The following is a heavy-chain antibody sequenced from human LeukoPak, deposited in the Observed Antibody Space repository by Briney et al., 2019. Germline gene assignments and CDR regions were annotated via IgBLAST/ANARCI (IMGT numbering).Heavy chain of an antibody. CDR2: ISGSGANT. CDR3: AKQYDFWI. Sequence: ETLSLTCTVSGGSISSSSYYWGWIRQPPGKGLEWVSAISGSGANTYYADSVKGRFTMSRDNSKNTLYLQMNSLRAEDTALYYCAKQYDFWIWGQGTLVTVSS. D-gene: IGHD3-3*01. V-gene: IGHV3-23*01. CDR1: GGSISSSSYY. J-gene: IGHJ4*02.